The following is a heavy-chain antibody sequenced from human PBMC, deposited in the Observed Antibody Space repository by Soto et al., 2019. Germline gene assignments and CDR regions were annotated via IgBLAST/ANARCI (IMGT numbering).Heavy chain of an antibody. D-gene: IGHD5-12*01. CDR1: GFPFSTYD. CDR3: ARRGSMGGYDYISNY. V-gene: IGHV3-23*01. CDR2: ISASGART. Sequence: GGSLRLSCAASGFPFSTYDMTWVRQAPGKGLEWVSAISASGARTYYADSVKGRFTISRDNSRNTLYLQMNILRAEDTALYYCARRGSMGGYDYISNYWVQGTLVTVSS. J-gene: IGHJ4*02.